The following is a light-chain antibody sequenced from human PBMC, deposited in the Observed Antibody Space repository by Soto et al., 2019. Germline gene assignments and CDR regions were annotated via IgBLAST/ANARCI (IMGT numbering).Light chain of an antibody. CDR1: QSVSSN. CDR3: QQYNNWPPYT. Sequence: EIVMTQSPATLSVSPGERATLSCRASQSVSSNLAWYQQKPGQAPRLLIYGASTRATGIPARFSGSGSGKEFNLTISSLQSEDFAVYYCQQYNNWPPYTFGQGTKLEIK. V-gene: IGKV3-15*01. CDR2: GAS. J-gene: IGKJ2*01.